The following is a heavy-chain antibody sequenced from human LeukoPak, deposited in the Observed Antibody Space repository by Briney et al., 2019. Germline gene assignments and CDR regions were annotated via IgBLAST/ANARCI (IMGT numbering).Heavy chain of an antibody. CDR3: ARGEYYFDY. V-gene: IGHV4-59*01. Sequence: SETLSLTCTVSGGSTSSYYWSWIRQPPGKGLEWIGYIYYSGSTNYNPSLKSRVTISVDTSKNQFSLKLSSVTAADTAVYYCARGEYYFDYWGQGTLVTVSS. CDR1: GGSTSSYY. D-gene: IGHD3-10*01. J-gene: IGHJ4*02. CDR2: IYYSGST.